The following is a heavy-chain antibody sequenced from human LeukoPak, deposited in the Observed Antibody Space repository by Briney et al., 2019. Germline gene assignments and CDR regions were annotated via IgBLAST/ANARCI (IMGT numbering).Heavy chain of an antibody. D-gene: IGHD4-11*01. V-gene: IGHV1-46*01. CDR3: ATYRFDY. CDR1: GHTFSIN. Sequence: GASVTVSCKASGHTFSINMHWVRQAPGQGLEWVGIISPSGGTIYAQKFQGRVTVTRDTSTSTVYMEVSSLRSEDTAVYYCATYRFDYWGQGTLVTVSS. J-gene: IGHJ4*02. CDR2: ISPSGGT.